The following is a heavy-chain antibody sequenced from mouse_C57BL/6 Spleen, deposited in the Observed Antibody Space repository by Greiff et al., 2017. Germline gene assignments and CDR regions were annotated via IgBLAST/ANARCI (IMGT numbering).Heavy chain of an antibody. CDR2: ISYDGSN. CDR3: ARGDYYGSSYRFAY. CDR1: GYSITSGYY. D-gene: IGHD1-1*01. J-gene: IGHJ3*01. Sequence: EVKLVESGPGLVKPSQSLSLTCSVTGYSITSGYYWNWIRQFPGNKLEWMGYISYDGSNNYNPSLKNRISITRDTSKNQFFLKLNSVTTEDTATYYCARGDYYGSSYRFAYWGQGTLVTVSA. V-gene: IGHV3-6*01.